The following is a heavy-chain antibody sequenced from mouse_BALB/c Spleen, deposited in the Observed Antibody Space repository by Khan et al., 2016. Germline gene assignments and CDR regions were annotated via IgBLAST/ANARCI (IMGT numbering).Heavy chain of an antibody. CDR3: ARSDYGDKDAMDY. CDR1: GYSITSDYA. J-gene: IGHJ4*01. D-gene: IGHD1-1*01. CDR2: ISYSGGT. V-gene: IGHV3-2*02. Sequence: EVKLEESGPGLVKPSQSLSLTCTVTGYSITSDYAWNWIRQFPGNRLEWMGYISYSGGTSYNPSLKSRISITRDTSKNQFFLQLNSVTSEDTATYYCARSDYGDKDAMDYWGQGTSVTVSS.